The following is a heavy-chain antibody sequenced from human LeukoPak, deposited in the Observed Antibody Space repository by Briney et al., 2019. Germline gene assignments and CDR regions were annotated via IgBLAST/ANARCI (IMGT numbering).Heavy chain of an antibody. J-gene: IGHJ4*02. CDR2: IFHSGST. V-gene: IGHV4-38-2*02. D-gene: IGHD6-13*01. CDR1: GYSISSGYY. CDR3: ARDSSWSGTRKLDY. Sequence: SETLSLTYAVSGYSISSGYYWGWIRQPPGKGLEWIGSIFHSGSTYYNPSLKSRVTISVDTSKNQFSLKLSSVTAADTAVYYCARDSSWSGTRKLDYWGQGTLVTVSS.